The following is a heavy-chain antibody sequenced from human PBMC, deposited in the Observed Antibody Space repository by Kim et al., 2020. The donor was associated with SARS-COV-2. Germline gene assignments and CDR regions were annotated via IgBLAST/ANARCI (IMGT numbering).Heavy chain of an antibody. V-gene: IGHV4-34*01. CDR1: GGSLSGSY. CDR3: ARLGGNTQMGYNWFHP. J-gene: IGHJ5*02. CDR2: SNHLGGT. Sequence: SETLSLTCAVHGGSLSGSYWSWIRQPPGKGLEWIGESNHLGGTNYNPSLKSRVTITVDTSKNHSSLRLSSGTAADTAVYYCARLGGNTQMGYNWFHPWGQGTRVTVSS. D-gene: IGHD1-26*01.